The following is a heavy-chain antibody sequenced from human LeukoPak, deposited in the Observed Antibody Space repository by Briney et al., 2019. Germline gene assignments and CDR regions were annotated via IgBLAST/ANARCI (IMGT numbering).Heavy chain of an antibody. Sequence: GGSLRLSCAASGFTFSSYEMNWVRQAPGKGLEWVSYISSSGSTIYYADSVKGRFTISRDNAKNSPYLQMNSLRAEDTAVCYCARPSYSYGQVVAISFDIWGQGTMVTVSS. J-gene: IGHJ3*02. V-gene: IGHV3-48*03. D-gene: IGHD5-18*01. CDR2: ISSSGSTI. CDR3: ARPSYSYGQVVAISFDI. CDR1: GFTFSSYE.